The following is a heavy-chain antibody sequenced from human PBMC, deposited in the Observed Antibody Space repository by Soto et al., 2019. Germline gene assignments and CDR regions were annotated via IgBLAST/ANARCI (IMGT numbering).Heavy chain of an antibody. Sequence: EVQLVESGGGLVKPGGSLRLSCAASGFTFSNAWMSWVRQAPGKGLEWVGRIKSKTDGGTTDYAAPVKGRFTISRDDSKNTLYLQMNSLKTEDTAVYYCTTRTTVTTFRDYWGQGTLVTVSS. CDR1: GFTFSNAW. CDR3: TTRTTVTTFRDY. CDR2: IKSKTDGGTT. D-gene: IGHD4-17*01. V-gene: IGHV3-15*01. J-gene: IGHJ4*02.